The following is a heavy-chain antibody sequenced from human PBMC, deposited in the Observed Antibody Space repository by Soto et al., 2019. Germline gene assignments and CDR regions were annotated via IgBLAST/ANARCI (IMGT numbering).Heavy chain of an antibody. CDR2: ISAYNGNT. CDR3: ARAELRFLEWLSYYYGMDV. J-gene: IGHJ6*02. D-gene: IGHD3-3*01. V-gene: IGHV1-18*01. Sequence: QVQLVQSGAEVKKPGASVKVSCKASGYTFTSYGISWVRQAPGQGLEWMGWISAYNGNTNYAQKLQGRVTMTTDTSTSTAYMELRSLRSDDTDVYYCARAELRFLEWLSYYYGMDVWGQGTTVTVSS. CDR1: GYTFTSYG.